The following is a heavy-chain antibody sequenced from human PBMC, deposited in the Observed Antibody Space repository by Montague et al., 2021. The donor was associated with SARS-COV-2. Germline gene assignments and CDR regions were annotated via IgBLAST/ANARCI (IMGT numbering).Heavy chain of an antibody. D-gene: IGHD4-17*01. CDR3: ARFTAVTSSLDF. Sequence: SESLSLTCAVYGGSFSGYYWSWIRQPPGKGLEWIGEMNPSGSTNYNPSLKSRVTISIDTSKNQFSLKLTSVTAADTAVYYCARFTAVTSSLDFWGQGTLVPVSS. V-gene: IGHV4-34*01. CDR1: GGSFSGYY. J-gene: IGHJ4*02. CDR2: MNPSGST.